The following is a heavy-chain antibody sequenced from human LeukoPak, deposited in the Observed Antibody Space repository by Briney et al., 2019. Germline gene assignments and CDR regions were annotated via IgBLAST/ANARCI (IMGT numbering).Heavy chain of an antibody. CDR3: AKETPNTGWFDP. V-gene: IGHV1-46*01. J-gene: IGHJ5*02. CDR1: GYTLTELS. Sequence: ASVKVSCKVSGYTLTELSMHWVRQAPGQGLEWIGVINPSGDGTSYPQKFQGRVTLARDTSTSTIYMELSSLRSEDTAIYYCAKETPNTGWFDPWGQGTLVTVSS. D-gene: IGHD1-14*01. CDR2: INPSGDGT.